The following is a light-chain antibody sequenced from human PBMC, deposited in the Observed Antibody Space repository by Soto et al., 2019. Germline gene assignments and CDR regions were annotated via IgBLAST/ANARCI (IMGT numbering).Light chain of an antibody. CDR1: QSVSSN. CDR2: GAS. V-gene: IGKV3D-15*01. CDR3: QQYDNWPLT. J-gene: IGKJ4*01. Sequence: EIVMTQSPATLSVSPGERATLSCRASQSVSSNLGWYQQKPGQSPRLLIYGASTRDTGIPVRFSGSGSGTEFTLTISSLQSEDFAIYYCQQYDNWPLTFGGGTKVDIK.